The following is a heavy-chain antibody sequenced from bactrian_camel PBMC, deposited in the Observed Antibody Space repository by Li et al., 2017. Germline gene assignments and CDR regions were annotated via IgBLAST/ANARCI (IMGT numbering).Heavy chain of an antibody. V-gene: IGHV3S25*01. CDR2: IGPGTGVT. CDR3: AVAPSGTWRFPPRLVDFEY. Sequence: LSCAAVGYTGTSGCMVWFRQVSGKEFEAVAAIGPGTGVTLHADLAKGRFPISHDNAKNTMYLQMNNSKPEDTAMYFCAVAPSGTWRFPPRLVDFEYWGQGTQVTVS. CDR1: GYTGTSGC. D-gene: IGHD4*01. J-gene: IGHJ6*01.